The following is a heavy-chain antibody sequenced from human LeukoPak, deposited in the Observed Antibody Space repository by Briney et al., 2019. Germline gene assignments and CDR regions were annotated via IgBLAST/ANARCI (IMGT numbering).Heavy chain of an antibody. Sequence: GSLRLSCAASGFTFSSYWMSWVRQAPGKGLEWVANIKQDGSEKYYADSVKGRFTISRDNSKNTLYLQMNSLRAEDTAVYYCARDWAIVLLWFGELPYDYWGQGTLVTVSS. D-gene: IGHD3-10*01. CDR3: ARDWAIVLLWFGELPYDY. CDR1: GFTFSSYW. J-gene: IGHJ4*02. V-gene: IGHV3-7*03. CDR2: IKQDGSEK.